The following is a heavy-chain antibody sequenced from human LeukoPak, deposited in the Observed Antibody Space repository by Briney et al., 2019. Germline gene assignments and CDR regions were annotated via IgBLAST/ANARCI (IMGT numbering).Heavy chain of an antibody. CDR1: GSTSSSLS. CDR3: ARDGATMVRGVIIDY. Sequence: KTGGPLRSSWAPLGSTSSSLSLNWVRQAPGKGLEWVSSISSSSSYIYYADSVKGRFTISRDNAKNSLYLQMNSPRAEDTAVYYCARDGATMVRGVIIDYWGQGTLVTVSS. D-gene: IGHD3-10*01. V-gene: IGHV3-21*01. CDR2: ISSSSSYI. J-gene: IGHJ4*02.